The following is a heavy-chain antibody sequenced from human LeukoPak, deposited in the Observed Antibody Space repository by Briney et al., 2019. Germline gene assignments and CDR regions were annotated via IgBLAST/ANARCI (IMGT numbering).Heavy chain of an antibody. J-gene: IGHJ4*02. V-gene: IGHV3-23*01. CDR2: VSGSDGDT. Sequence: GGSLRLSCAASGFTVSSNYMSWVRQAPGKGLEWVATVSGSDGDTYYADSVKGRFTISRDNSKNTLYVQMNSLRAEDTAVYYCARERAANSPDFWGQGTLVTVSS. D-gene: IGHD2-15*01. CDR3: ARERAANSPDF. CDR1: GFTVSSNY.